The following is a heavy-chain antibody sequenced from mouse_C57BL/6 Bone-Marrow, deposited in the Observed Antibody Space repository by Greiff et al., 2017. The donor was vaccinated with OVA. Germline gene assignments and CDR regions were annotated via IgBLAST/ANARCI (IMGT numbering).Heavy chain of an antibody. V-gene: IGHV1-78*01. CDR1: GYTFTDHT. J-gene: IGHJ4*01. CDR3: ARPYYGPQDYAMDY. CDR2: IYPRDGST. D-gene: IGHD2-10*01. Sequence: VKLMESDAELVKPGASVKISCKVSGYTFTDHTIHWLKQRPEQGLEWIGYIYPRDGSTKYNEKFKGKATLTADKSSSTAYMQLNSLTSEDSAVYFCARPYYGPQDYAMDYWGQGTSVTVSS.